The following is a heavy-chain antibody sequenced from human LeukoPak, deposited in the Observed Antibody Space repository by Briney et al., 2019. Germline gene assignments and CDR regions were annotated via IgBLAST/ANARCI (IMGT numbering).Heavy chain of an antibody. CDR1: GFTFSSYA. V-gene: IGHV3-21*01. Sequence: GGSLRLSCAASGFTFSSYAMSWVRQAPGKGLEWVSSISSSSGYIYYADSVKGRFTISRDNAKNSLYLQMNSLRAEDTAVYYCAREETKRGYGGTIDYWGQGTLVTVSS. D-gene: IGHD4-23*01. CDR3: AREETKRGYGGTIDY. CDR2: ISSSSGYI. J-gene: IGHJ4*02.